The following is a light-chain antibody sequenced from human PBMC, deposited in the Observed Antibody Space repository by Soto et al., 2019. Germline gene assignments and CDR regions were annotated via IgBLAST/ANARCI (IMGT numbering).Light chain of an antibody. V-gene: IGKV1-39*01. CDR3: QQSYSTPWT. J-gene: IGKJ1*01. Sequence: DIQMTQSPSSLSASVGDRVTITCRASQSISNYLSWYQQIPGKAPKLLIYAASTLLSGVSSRFSGSGSGTYFTLTISSLQPEDFATYYCQQSYSTPWTFGQGTKVEIK. CDR2: AAS. CDR1: QSISNY.